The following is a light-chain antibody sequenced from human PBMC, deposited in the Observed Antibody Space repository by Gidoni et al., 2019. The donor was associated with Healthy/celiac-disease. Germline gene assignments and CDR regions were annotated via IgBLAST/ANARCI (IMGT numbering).Light chain of an antibody. J-gene: IGLJ2*01. CDR3: SSYTSSSTLL. CDR1: SSDVGGYNY. V-gene: IGLV2-14*01. Sequence: QSALTQPASVSGSPGQSITISCTGTSSDVGGYNYVSWYQQHPGKAPKLMIYEVSNRPSGVSHRFSGSKSGNTASLTISGPQAEDEADYYCSSYTSSSTLLFGGGTKLTVL. CDR2: EVS.